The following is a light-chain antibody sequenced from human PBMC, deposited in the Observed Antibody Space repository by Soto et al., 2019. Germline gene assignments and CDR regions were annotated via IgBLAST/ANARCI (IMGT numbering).Light chain of an antibody. CDR2: GAS. J-gene: IGKJ1*01. V-gene: IGKV3-15*01. Sequence: EIVMTQSPATLSVSPGERATLSCRASQSIGSNLAWYQQKPGQSPRLLISGASTRATGIPANFSGSGSGTEFTPTISSRQSEDFAIYFCEQYSNWPRAFGQGTKVEIK. CDR3: EQYSNWPRA. CDR1: QSIGSN.